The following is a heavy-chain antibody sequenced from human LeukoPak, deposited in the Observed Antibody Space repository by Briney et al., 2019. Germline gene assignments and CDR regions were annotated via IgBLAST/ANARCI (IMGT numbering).Heavy chain of an antibody. Sequence: ASVKVSCKASGYTFPSYFMHWVRQAPGQGLEWMGGIIPIFGTANYAQKFQGRVTITADESTSTAYMELSSLRSEDTAVYYCASVTADCSSTSCYRLEPTRFDPWGQGTLVTVSS. V-gene: IGHV1-69*13. D-gene: IGHD2-2*01. CDR3: ASVTADCSSTSCYRLEPTRFDP. CDR2: IIPIFGTA. CDR1: GYTFPSYF. J-gene: IGHJ5*02.